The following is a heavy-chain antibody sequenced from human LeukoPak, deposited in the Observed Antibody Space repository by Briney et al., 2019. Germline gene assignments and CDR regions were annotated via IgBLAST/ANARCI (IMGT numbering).Heavy chain of an antibody. V-gene: IGHV3-23*01. CDR3: ARVLYSSSWFDY. Sequence: PGGSLRLSCAASGFTFSSYAMSWVRQAPGKGLEWVSAISGSGGSTYFADSVKGRFTISRDNSKNTLYLQMNSLRAGDTAVYYCARVLYSSSWFDYWGQGTLVTVSS. CDR1: GFTFSSYA. CDR2: ISGSGGST. D-gene: IGHD6-13*01. J-gene: IGHJ4*02.